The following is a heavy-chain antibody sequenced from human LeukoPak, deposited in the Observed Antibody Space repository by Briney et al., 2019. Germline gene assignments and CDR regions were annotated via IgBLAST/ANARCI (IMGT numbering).Heavy chain of an antibody. CDR1: GVTFSSDS. CDR2: IIVSINDI. CDR3: ARDLGYSSSWNNTYYFDY. V-gene: IGHV3-21*01. J-gene: IGHJ4*02. D-gene: IGHD6-13*01. Sequence: GGALRLSCAASGVTFSSDSMNWGRQAPGEGRGCGSSIIVSINDIYYADSVKGRVTISRDNAKNSLYLQMNSLRAEDNAVYYCARDLGYSSSWNNTYYFDYWGQGTLLTVFS.